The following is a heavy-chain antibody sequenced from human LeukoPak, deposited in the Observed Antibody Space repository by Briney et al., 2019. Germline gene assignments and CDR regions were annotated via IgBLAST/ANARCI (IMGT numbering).Heavy chain of an antibody. CDR3: IAVAGQGTWFDP. CDR2: ISSSSSYI. V-gene: IGHV3-21*01. Sequence: PGGSLRLSCAASGFTFSSYSVNWVRQAPGKGLEWVSSISSSSSYIYYAESVKGRFTISRDNAKNSLYLQMNSLRAEDTAVYYCIAVAGQGTWFDPWGQGTLVTVSS. CDR1: GFTFSSYS. D-gene: IGHD6-19*01. J-gene: IGHJ5*02.